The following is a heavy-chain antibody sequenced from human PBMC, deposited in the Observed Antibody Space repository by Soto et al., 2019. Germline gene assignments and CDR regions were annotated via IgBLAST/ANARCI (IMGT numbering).Heavy chain of an antibody. Sequence: SETLSLTCTVSGGSISSGVYYWTWIRQHPGRGLEWIGYIFYSGITYYNPSLKSRVTISVDTPKSHFSLRLSSVTAADTAVYYCARGVATIGPWGQGTLVTVSS. V-gene: IGHV4-31*03. CDR3: ARGVATIGP. J-gene: IGHJ5*02. CDR2: IFYSGIT. D-gene: IGHD5-12*01. CDR1: GGSISSGVYY.